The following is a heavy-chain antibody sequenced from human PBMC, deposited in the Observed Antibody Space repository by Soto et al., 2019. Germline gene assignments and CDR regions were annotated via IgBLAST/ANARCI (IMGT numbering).Heavy chain of an antibody. Sequence: QLQLLESGGDLVKPGGSLRLSCAASGFTVSGNDLSWIRQAPGKGLEWVSSISSSGRAIYYADSVKGRFTISRDNAKDSLYLQMSSLRAEDTAIYYCASHHTSDWLYFDSWGQGTLVTVSS. CDR2: ISSSGRAI. D-gene: IGHD6-19*01. CDR1: GFTVSGND. J-gene: IGHJ4*02. V-gene: IGHV3-11*01. CDR3: ASHHTSDWLYFDS.